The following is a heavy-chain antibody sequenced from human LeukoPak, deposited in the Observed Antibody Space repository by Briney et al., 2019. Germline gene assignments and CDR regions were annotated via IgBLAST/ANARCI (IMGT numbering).Heavy chain of an antibody. D-gene: IGHD3-22*01. V-gene: IGHV4-38-2*02. CDR2: INHRGST. Sequence: PSETLSFTCSVSGYSISTDYYWGWLRQAPGEGLEWIGIINHRGSTNYNPSLKSRVTISPDTSKNQFSLKLSSVTAADTAVYYCARVGDTSGYFQHFDYWGQGILVTVSS. J-gene: IGHJ4*01. CDR3: ARVGDTSGYFQHFDY. CDR1: GYSISTDYY.